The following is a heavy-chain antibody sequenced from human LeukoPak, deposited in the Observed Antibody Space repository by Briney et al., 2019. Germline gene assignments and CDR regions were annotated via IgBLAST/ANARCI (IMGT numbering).Heavy chain of an antibody. CDR2: IYTGTNT. D-gene: IGHD3-16*01. J-gene: IGHJ6*02. V-gene: IGHV3-53*01. CDR1: GFTVSDNH. CDR3: ARDGGSGSRYDNHIYYGMDV. Sequence: PGGSLRLSFAASGFTVSDNHMSWVRQPPGKGLEWVSFIYTGTNTYYADSVKGRFTISRDNSKNTVDLQMDSLRVEDTAVYFCARDGGSGSRYDNHIYYGMDVWGQGTTVTVSS.